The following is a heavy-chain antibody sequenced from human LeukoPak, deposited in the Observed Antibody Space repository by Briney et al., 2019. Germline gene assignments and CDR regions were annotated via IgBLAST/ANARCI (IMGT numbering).Heavy chain of an antibody. D-gene: IGHD3-22*01. CDR1: GFTFDDYA. CDR3: AKVLRGYYDSSGYYDY. Sequence: GGSLRLSCAASGFTFDDYAMHWVRQAPGKGLEWVSGISWNSGSIGYADSVKGRFTISRDNAKNSLYLQMNSLRAEDTALYYCAKVLRGYYDSSGYYDYWGQGTLVTVSS. V-gene: IGHV3-9*01. CDR2: ISWNSGSI. J-gene: IGHJ4*02.